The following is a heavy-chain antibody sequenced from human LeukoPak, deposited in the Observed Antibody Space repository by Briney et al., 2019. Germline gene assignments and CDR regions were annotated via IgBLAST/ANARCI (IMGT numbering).Heavy chain of an antibody. CDR3: ARDAAYCGDDCSHNFFGP. J-gene: IGHJ5*02. V-gene: IGHV3-48*01. CDR1: GFTFSSYS. CDR2: IGANSRTI. D-gene: IGHD2-21*02. Sequence: SGGSLRLSCAASGFTFSSYSMNWVRQAPGKGLEWVSYIGANSRTIYYADSVKGRFTISRDNAKNSLYLQMNSLGPEDTAVYYCARDAAYCGDDCSHNFFGPWGQGTLVTVSS.